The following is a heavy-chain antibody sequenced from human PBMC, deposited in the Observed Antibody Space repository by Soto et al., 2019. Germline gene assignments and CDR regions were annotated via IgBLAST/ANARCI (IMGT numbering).Heavy chain of an antibody. CDR1: GGTFSSYA. J-gene: IGHJ6*02. Sequence: QVQLVQSGAEVKKPGSSVKVSCKASGGTFSSYAISWVRQAPGQGLEWMGGIIPIFGTANYAQKFQGRVTITADESTSKAYMELSSLRSEDTAVYYCARAHTGPHDYYYGMDVWGQGTTVTVSS. CDR2: IIPIFGTA. V-gene: IGHV1-69*12. CDR3: ARAHTGPHDYYYGMDV.